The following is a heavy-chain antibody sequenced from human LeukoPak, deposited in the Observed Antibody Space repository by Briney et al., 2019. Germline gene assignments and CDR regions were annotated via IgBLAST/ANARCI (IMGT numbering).Heavy chain of an antibody. J-gene: IGHJ6*03. CDR2: ISSSSSYI. CDR1: GFTFSNYN. D-gene: IGHD3-16*02. CDR3: ARDLLGYNYYYMDV. Sequence: PGGSLRLSCAASGFTFSNYNMNWVRQAPGKGLEWVSSISSSSSYIYYADSLKGRFTISRDNAKNPLYLQMNSLRAEDTAVYYCARDLLGYNYYYMDVWGKGTTVTVSS. V-gene: IGHV3-21*01.